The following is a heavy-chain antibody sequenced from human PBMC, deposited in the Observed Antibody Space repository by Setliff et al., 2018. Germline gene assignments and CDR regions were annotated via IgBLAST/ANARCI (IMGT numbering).Heavy chain of an antibody. J-gene: IGHJ4*02. CDR1: GGSISSGGYY. CDR3: VRDRDGYNSPSFDD. D-gene: IGHD5-18*01. CDR2: IYTSGST. Sequence: SETLSLTCTVSGGSISSGGYYCSWIRQPAGKGLEWIGHIYTSGSTKYNPSLKSRVTMSIDTSKTQFSLRLSSVPAADTAVYYCVRDRDGYNSPSFDDWGQGILVTVSS. V-gene: IGHV4-61*09.